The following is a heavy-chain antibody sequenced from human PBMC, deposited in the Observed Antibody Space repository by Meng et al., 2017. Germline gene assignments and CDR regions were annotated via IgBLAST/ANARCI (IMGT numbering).Heavy chain of an antibody. CDR2: IIPIFGTA. D-gene: IGHD3-10*01. V-gene: IGHV1-69*05. CDR1: GGTFSSYA. J-gene: IGHJ6*02. CDR3: ARSGPYYYYYGMDV. Sequence: SVKVSCKASGGTFSSYAISWVRQAPGQGLEWMGGIIPIFGTANYAQKFQGRVTITTDESTSTAYMELSSLRPEDTAVYYCARSGPYYYYYGMDVWGQGTTVTVSS.